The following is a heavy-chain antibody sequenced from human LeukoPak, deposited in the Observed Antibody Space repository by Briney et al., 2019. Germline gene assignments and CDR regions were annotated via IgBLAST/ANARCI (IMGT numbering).Heavy chain of an antibody. CDR2: IYYSGST. D-gene: IGHD6-19*01. J-gene: IGHJ5*02. CDR3: ARSAVAGTRRLNWFDP. Sequence: SETLSLTCTVSGGSISSYYWSWIRQPPGKGLEWLGYIYYSGSTNYNPSLKSRVTISVDTSKNQFSLKLSSVTAADTAVYYCARSAVAGTRRLNWFDPWGQGTLVTVSS. V-gene: IGHV4-59*01. CDR1: GGSISSYY.